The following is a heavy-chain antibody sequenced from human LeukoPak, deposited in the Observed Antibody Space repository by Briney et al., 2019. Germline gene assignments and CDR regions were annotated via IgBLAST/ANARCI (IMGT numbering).Heavy chain of an antibody. V-gene: IGHV3-7*01. CDR1: GFTFSSYW. CDR3: AKEGPYCSGGSCYSDY. CDR2: IKQDGSEK. Sequence: PGGSLRLSCAASGFTFSSYWMSWVRQAPGEGLEWVANIKQDGSEKYYADSVKGRFTISRDNSKNTLYLQMNSLRAEDTAVYYCAKEGPYCSGGSCYSDYWGQGTLVTVSS. D-gene: IGHD2-15*01. J-gene: IGHJ4*02.